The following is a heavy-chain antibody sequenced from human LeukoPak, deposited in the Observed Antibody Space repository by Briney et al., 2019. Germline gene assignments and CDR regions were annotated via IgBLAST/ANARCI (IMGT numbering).Heavy chain of an antibody. CDR1: GFMFSTND. D-gene: IGHD3-3*01. J-gene: IGHJ6*02. V-gene: IGHV3-23*01. CDR2: ISGSGDGT. Sequence: GGSLRLSCAASGFMFSTNDMSWVRQAPGKGLEWVSAISGSGDGTTYDDSVKGRFTISRDNSKNTLYLQMNNLRAEDSAVYYCTRKDFWRVDVWGQGTTVTVSS. CDR3: TRKDFWRVDV.